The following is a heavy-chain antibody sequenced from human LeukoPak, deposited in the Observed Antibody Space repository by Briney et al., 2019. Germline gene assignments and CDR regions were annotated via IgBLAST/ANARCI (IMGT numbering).Heavy chain of an antibody. V-gene: IGHV3-30*04. CDR3: VSDADSSGSYCDY. Sequence: GGSLRLSCAASGFTFSSYAMHWVRQAPGKGLEWVAIISYDGSNKHYADSVQGRFTISRDNAKNTLYLEMNSLRAEDTAVYYCVSDADSSGSYCDYWGHGALVTVSS. J-gene: IGHJ4*01. CDR1: GFTFSSYA. D-gene: IGHD3-22*01. CDR2: ISYDGSNK.